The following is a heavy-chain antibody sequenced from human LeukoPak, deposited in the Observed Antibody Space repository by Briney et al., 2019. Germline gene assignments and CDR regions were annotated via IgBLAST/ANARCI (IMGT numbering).Heavy chain of an antibody. CDR3: ARASYSYGYVGFDP. J-gene: IGHJ5*02. CDR2: ISYDGSNK. CDR1: GFTFSSYA. Sequence: PGRSLRLSCAASGFTFSSYAMHWVRQAPGKGLEWVAVISYDGSNKYYADSVKGRFTISRDNSKNTLYLQMNSLRAEDTAVYYCARASYSYGYVGFDPWGQGTLVTVSS. D-gene: IGHD5-18*01. V-gene: IGHV3-30*04.